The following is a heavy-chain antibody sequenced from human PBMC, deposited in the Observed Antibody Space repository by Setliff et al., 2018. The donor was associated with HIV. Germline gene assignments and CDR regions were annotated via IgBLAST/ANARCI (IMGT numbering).Heavy chain of an antibody. Sequence: ASVKVSCKASGYTFTSYGISWVRQAPGQGLEWMGIINPNGGSTNYAQKFEGRVTMTSDTSTSTAYMELRSLISDDTAVYYCTRETPLWGSGRGYFDYWGQGTLVTVSS. CDR2: INPNGGST. CDR3: TRETPLWGSGRGYFDY. CDR1: GYTFTSYG. D-gene: IGHD2-21*01. V-gene: IGHV1-18*01. J-gene: IGHJ4*02.